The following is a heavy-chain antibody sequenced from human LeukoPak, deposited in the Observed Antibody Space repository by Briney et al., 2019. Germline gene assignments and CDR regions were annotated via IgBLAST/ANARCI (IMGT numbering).Heavy chain of an antibody. Sequence: GGSLRLSCAASGFIFSDYYMGWIRQAPGKGLEWISYISSTSSVKYYADSVKGRFTISRDNAKNSVYLQVNNLRAEDTAVYYCARDRLGSTSCNYDYWGQGTLVTVSS. CDR3: ARDRLGSTSCNYDY. J-gene: IGHJ4*02. V-gene: IGHV3-11*01. CDR1: GFIFSDYY. CDR2: ISSTSSVK. D-gene: IGHD2-2*01.